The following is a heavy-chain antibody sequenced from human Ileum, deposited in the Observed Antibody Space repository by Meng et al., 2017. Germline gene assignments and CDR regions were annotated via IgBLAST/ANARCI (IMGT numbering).Heavy chain of an antibody. V-gene: IGHV1-18*01. J-gene: IGHJ4*02. Sequence: QVHLVQSGAEVKNPGASVTVSCKAFGYTFTSYGISWVRQAPGKGLEWMGGISVYNGNTNYAQKFQGRVTMTADTSTSTAYMELRSLRSDDTAVYYCARDYSGTSYRFSDYWGQGTLVTVSS. CDR2: ISVYNGNT. CDR1: GYTFTSYG. CDR3: ARDYSGTSYRFSDY. D-gene: IGHD1-26*01.